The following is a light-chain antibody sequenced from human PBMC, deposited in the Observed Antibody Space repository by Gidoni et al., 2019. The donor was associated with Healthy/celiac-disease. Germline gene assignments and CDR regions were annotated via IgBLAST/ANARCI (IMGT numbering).Light chain of an antibody. J-gene: IGKJ4*01. Sequence: DLQMTQSPSSLSASVGDRVTSTCRASQSISSYLNWYQQKPGKAPKLLSDAATSLQSGVPSRFSGSGSGTDFTLTISSLQPEDFATYYCQQSYSTPLTFGGGTKVEIK. CDR3: QQSYSTPLT. V-gene: IGKV1-39*01. CDR1: QSISSY. CDR2: AAT.